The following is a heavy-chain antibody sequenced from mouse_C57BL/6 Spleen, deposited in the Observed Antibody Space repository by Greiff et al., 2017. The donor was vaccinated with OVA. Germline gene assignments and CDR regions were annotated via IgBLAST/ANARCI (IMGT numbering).Heavy chain of an antibody. CDR2: INPSTGGT. D-gene: IGHD1-1*01. V-gene: IGHV1-42*01. CDR3: ARGIYYYGSRPHYYAMDY. J-gene: IGHJ4*01. Sequence: EVMLVESGPELVKPGASVKISCKASGYSFTGYYMNWVKQSPEKSLEWIGEINPSTGGTTYNQKFKAKATLTVDKSSSTAYMQLKSLTSEDSAVYYCARGIYYYGSRPHYYAMDYWGQGTSVTVSS. CDR1: GYSFTGYY.